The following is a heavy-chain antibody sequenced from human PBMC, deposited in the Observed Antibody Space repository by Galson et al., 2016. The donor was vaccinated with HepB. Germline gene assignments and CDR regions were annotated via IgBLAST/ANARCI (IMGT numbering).Heavy chain of an antibody. J-gene: IGHJ5*01. CDR1: GGSFSGYY. CDR3: ARGPDGLFSDS. CDR2: VYHSGNT. V-gene: IGHV4-34*01. Sequence: ETLSLTCAVYGGSFSGYYCSWIRQPPGKGLQWIGEVYHSGNTNYNPSLKSRVSIALETSKHQFSLELYSVTAADTAVYYFARGPDGLFSDSWGQGTLLTVSS. D-gene: IGHD5-24*01.